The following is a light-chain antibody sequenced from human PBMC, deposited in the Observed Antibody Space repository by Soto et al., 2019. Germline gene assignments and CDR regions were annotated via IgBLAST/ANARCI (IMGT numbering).Light chain of an antibody. CDR2: AAS. J-gene: IGKJ4*01. CDR3: QQLNSYPFT. Sequence: DIQLTQSPSFLSASVGDRVTITCRASQGISSYLAWYQQKPGKAPKLLIYAASTLQSGVPSRFSGSGSGTEFPLTISSLQPEDFATYHCQQLNSYPFTFGGGTKVEIK. V-gene: IGKV1-9*01. CDR1: QGISSY.